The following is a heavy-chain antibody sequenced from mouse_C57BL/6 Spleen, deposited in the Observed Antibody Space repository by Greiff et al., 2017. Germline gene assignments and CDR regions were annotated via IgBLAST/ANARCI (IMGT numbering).Heavy chain of an antibody. CDR2: ISSGSSTI. V-gene: IGHV5-17*01. Sequence: DVKLVESGGGLVKPGGSLKLSCAASGFTFSDYGMHWVRQAPEKGLEWVAYISSGSSTIYYADTVKGRFTISRDNAKNTLFLQMTSLRSEDTAMYYCARRDYYGSPYFDYWGQGTTLTVSS. J-gene: IGHJ2*01. CDR1: GFTFSDYG. D-gene: IGHD1-1*01. CDR3: ARRDYYGSPYFDY.